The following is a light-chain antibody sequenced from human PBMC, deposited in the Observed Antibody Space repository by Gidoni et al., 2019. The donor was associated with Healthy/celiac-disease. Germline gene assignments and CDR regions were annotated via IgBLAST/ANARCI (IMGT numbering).Light chain of an antibody. V-gene: IGKV1-39*01. J-gene: IGKJ1*01. CDR1: QSISSY. Sequence: DIQMTQSPSSLSASVGDRVTITCRASQSISSYLNWYQQKPGKAPKLLIYAASSLQSGVPSRFSGSGSGTDFTLTISSLQPEDFATYYCQQSYSTPAFXQXTKVDLK. CDR3: QQSYSTPA. CDR2: AAS.